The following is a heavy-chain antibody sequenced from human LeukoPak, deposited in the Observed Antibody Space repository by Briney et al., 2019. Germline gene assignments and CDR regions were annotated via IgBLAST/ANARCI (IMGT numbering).Heavy chain of an antibody. D-gene: IGHD6-13*01. CDR2: ISAYNGNT. CDR1: GYTFTSYG. Sequence: ASVKVSCKASGYTFTSYGISWMRQAPGQGLEWMGWISAYNGNTNYAQKLQGRVTMTTDTSTSTAYMELRSLRSDDTAVYYCARDSGYSSSWSYYYYGMDVWGQGTTVTVSS. CDR3: ARDSGYSSSWSYYYYGMDV. J-gene: IGHJ6*02. V-gene: IGHV1-18*01.